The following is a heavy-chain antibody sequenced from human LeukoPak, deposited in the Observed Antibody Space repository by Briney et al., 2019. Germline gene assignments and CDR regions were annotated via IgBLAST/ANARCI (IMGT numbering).Heavy chain of an antibody. V-gene: IGHV1-18*01. D-gene: IGHD3-16*02. CDR3: ARGARYDYVWARYRSPHFDA. CDR2: ISAYNGNT. Sequence: VAAVQVPCKASGCSFTSYGISCVRQAAGREVEGMGWISAYNGNTNYAQNLQGRVTMTTDTSNSTAYMKLRSLRSAATAVYYCARGARYDYVWARYRSPHFDAWGQGTLVTVSS. CDR1: GCSFTSYG. J-gene: IGHJ4*02.